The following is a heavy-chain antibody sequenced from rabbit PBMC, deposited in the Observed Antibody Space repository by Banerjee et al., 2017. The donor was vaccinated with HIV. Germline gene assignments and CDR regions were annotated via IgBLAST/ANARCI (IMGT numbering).Heavy chain of an antibody. CDR3: ARDGGIGAYPRYYFNL. J-gene: IGHJ4*01. V-gene: IGHV1S45*01. Sequence: QEQLEESGGDLVKPEGSLTLTCTASGFSFSNKYVMCWVRQAPGKGLEWIGCIYNGDGSTYYATWAKGRFTISKTSSTTVTLQMTSLTAADTATYFCARDGGIGAYPRYYFNLWGQGTLVTVS. CDR1: GFSFSNKYV. D-gene: IGHD6-1*01. CDR2: IYNGDGST.